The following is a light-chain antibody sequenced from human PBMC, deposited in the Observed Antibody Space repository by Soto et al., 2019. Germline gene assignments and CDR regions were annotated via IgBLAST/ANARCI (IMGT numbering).Light chain of an antibody. CDR3: CSYAGTITWV. J-gene: IGLJ3*02. Sequence: QSALTQPASVSGSPGQSITISCTGTSSDVGSYDFVSWYQQHPGKAPKFMIYEVSKRPSGVSNRFSGSKSGNTASLTISGLQAEYEADYYCCSYAGTITWVFGGGTKLTVL. CDR1: SSDVGSYDF. V-gene: IGLV2-23*02. CDR2: EVS.